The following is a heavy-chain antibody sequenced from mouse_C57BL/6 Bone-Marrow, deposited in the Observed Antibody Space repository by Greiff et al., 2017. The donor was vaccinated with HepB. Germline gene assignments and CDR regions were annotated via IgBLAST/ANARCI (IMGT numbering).Heavy chain of an antibody. CDR1: GFSLTSYA. Sequence: VKLMESGPGLVAPSQSLSITCTVSGFSLTSYAISWVRQPPGKGLEWLGVIWTGGGTHYTSALKSRLSISKDNSKSQVFLKMNSLQTDDTARYYCARKGIYYYGSSFHWYFDVWGTGTTVTVSS. D-gene: IGHD1-1*01. CDR2: IWTGGGT. V-gene: IGHV2-9-1*01. J-gene: IGHJ1*03. CDR3: ARKGIYYYGSSFHWYFDV.